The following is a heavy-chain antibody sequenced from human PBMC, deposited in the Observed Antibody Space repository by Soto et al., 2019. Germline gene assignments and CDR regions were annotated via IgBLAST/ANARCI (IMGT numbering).Heavy chain of an antibody. CDR2: SRNKARGYST. Sequence: EAQLVESGGGLVQPGGSLRLSCTASGYSLSDFHMDWVRQAPGKGLEWVGRSRNKARGYSTDYAASVKGRCTTSRDDSKISLYLQMNSLHTEDTVVYYCAGGKNLLAFWGQGTMVTVCS. V-gene: IGHV3-72*01. J-gene: IGHJ3*01. CDR3: AGGKNLLAF. CDR1: GYSLSDFH. D-gene: IGHD2-21*01.